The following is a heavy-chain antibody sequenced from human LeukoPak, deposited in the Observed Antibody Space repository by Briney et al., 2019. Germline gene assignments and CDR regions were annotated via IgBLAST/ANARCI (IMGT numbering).Heavy chain of an antibody. CDR3: ARVPTYYYDSSGYSDY. J-gene: IGHJ4*02. V-gene: IGHV4-39*07. CDR2: IYYSGST. Sequence: SETLSLTCTVSGGSISSSSYYWGWIRQPPGKGLEWIGSIYYSGSTYYNPSLKSRVTISVDTSKNQFSLKLSSVTAADTAVYYCARVPTYYYDSSGYSDYWGQGTLVTVSS. CDR1: GGSISSSSYY. D-gene: IGHD3-22*01.